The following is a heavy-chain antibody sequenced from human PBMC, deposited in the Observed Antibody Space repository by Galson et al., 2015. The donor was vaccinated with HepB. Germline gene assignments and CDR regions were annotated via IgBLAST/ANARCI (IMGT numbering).Heavy chain of an antibody. Sequence: LVKVSCKASGYTFTSSAMNWVRQAPGQRLEWMVWINTNTGNPTYAQGFTGRFVFSLDTSFSTAYLQISSLKAEDTAVYYCARDLLGGIAVAGSQWWSDYWGQGTLVTVSS. CDR2: INTNTGNP. J-gene: IGHJ4*02. V-gene: IGHV7-4-1*02. CDR3: ARDLLGGIAVAGSQWWSDY. D-gene: IGHD6-19*01. CDR1: GYTFTSSA.